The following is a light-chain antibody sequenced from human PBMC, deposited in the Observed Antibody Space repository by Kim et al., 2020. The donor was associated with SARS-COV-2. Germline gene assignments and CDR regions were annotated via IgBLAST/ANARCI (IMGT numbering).Light chain of an antibody. V-gene: IGLV4-69*01. CDR3: QTWGTGIVV. CDR2: LNSDGSH. J-gene: IGLJ2*01. CDR1: SGHSSYA. Sequence: QLVLTQSPSASASLGASVKITCTLSSGHSSYAIAWHQQQSEKGPRYLMKLNSDGSHNKGDGIPDRFSGSSSGAERYLTISSLQSEDEADYYCQTWGTGIVVFGGGTQLTVL.